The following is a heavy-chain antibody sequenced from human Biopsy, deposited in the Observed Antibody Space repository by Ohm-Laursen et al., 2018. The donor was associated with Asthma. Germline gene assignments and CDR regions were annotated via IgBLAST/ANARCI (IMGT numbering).Heavy chain of an antibody. J-gene: IGHJ4*02. D-gene: IGHD3-3*01. CDR2: ISYDGSNK. Sequence: SLRLSCTASGFTLSSYSMNRVRQAPGKGLEWVAVISYDGSNKYYADSVKGRFTISRDNSKNTLYLQMNSLRAEDTAVYYCASQSSGPDFWSGYYYFDYWGQGTLVTVSS. CDR1: GFTLSSYS. CDR3: ASQSSGPDFWSGYYYFDY. V-gene: IGHV3-30*03.